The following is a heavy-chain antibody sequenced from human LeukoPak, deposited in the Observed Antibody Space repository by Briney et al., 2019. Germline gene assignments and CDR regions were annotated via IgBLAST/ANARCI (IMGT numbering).Heavy chain of an antibody. J-gene: IGHJ4*02. CDR3: ARELGYCSSTSCYYYFDY. CDR1: GYTFTSYG. V-gene: IGHV1-18*01. CDR2: ISAYNGNT. D-gene: IGHD2-2*01. Sequence: ASVKVSCKASGYTFTSYGITWVRQAPGQGLEWMGWISAYNGNTEYALKLQGRVTMTTDTSTNTAYMELRSLRSDDTAVYYCARELGYCSSTSCYYYFDYWGQGTLVTVSS.